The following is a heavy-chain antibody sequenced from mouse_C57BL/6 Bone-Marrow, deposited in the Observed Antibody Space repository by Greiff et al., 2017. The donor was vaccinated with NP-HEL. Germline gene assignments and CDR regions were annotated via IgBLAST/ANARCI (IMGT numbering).Heavy chain of an antibody. D-gene: IGHD1-1*01. Sequence: VKLVESGPGLVAPSQSLSITCTVSGFSLTSYAISWVRQPPGKGLEWLGVIWTGGGTNYNSALKSRLSISKENSKSQVFLKMNSLQTDDTARYYCVRKLFLHYYGSYWYFDVWGTGTTVTVSS. CDR2: IWTGGGT. CDR3: VRKLFLHYYGSYWYFDV. CDR1: GFSLTSYA. V-gene: IGHV2-9-1*01. J-gene: IGHJ1*03.